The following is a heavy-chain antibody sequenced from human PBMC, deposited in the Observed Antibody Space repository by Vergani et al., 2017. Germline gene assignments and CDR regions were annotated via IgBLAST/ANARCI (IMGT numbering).Heavy chain of an antibody. CDR3: ARVRYSYGYYFDY. CDR1: GGSISSGDYY. J-gene: IGHJ4*02. V-gene: IGHV4-30-4*01. Sequence: QVQLQESGPGLVKPSQTLSLTCTVSGGSISSGDYYWSWIRQPPGKGLEWIGEINHSGSTNYNPSLKSRVTISVDTSKNQFSLKLSSVTAADTAVYYCARVRYSYGYYFDYWGQGTLVTVSS. D-gene: IGHD5-18*01. CDR2: INHSGST.